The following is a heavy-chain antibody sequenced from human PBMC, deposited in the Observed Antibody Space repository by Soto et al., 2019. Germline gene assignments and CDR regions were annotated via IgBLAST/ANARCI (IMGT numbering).Heavy chain of an antibody. Sequence: QVQLQQWGAGLLKPSETLSLTCAVYGGSFSGYYWSWIRQPPGKGLEWNGEINHSGSTNYNPSLKSRVTISVDTSKNQFSLKLSSVTAADTAVYYCARAGPYRGSYSPSFDYWGQGTLVTVSS. V-gene: IGHV4-34*01. CDR2: INHSGST. CDR1: GGSFSGYY. D-gene: IGHD1-26*01. J-gene: IGHJ4*02. CDR3: ARAGPYRGSYSPSFDY.